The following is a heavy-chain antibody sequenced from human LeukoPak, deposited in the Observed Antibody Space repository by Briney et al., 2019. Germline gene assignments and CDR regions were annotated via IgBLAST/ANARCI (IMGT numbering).Heavy chain of an antibody. D-gene: IGHD3-9*01. CDR2: ISSSGTYV. CDR3: ARASSKQLAGYLPDGFDI. J-gene: IGHJ3*02. V-gene: IGHV3-21*01. CDR1: GFTFSSYS. Sequence: PGGCLRLSCGASGFTFSSYSMNWVRQAPGKGLEWISSISSSGTYVYYAESVKGRFTISRDNAKNSLSLQMNSLRADDAAVYYCARASSKQLAGYLPDGFDIWGQGTMVTVSS.